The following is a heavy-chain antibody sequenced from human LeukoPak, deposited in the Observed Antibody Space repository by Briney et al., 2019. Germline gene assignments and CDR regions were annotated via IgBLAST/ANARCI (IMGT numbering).Heavy chain of an antibody. D-gene: IGHD6-6*01. V-gene: IGHV3-48*01. Sequence: SGGSLRLSCAASGFTFSSYSMNWVRQAPGKGLEWVSYVSSSSSTIYYADSVKGRFTISRDNAKNSLYLQMNSLRAEATAVYYCARDPYSSSSFDFWGQGTLVTVSS. J-gene: IGHJ4*02. CDR3: ARDPYSSSSFDF. CDR2: VSSSSSTI. CDR1: GFTFSSYS.